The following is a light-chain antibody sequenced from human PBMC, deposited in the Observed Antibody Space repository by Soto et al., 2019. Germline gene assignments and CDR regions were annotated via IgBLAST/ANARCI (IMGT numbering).Light chain of an antibody. CDR1: EGITTS. CDR2: AAS. CDR3: QQAKNFPWT. J-gene: IGKJ1*01. V-gene: IGKV1-12*01. Sequence: DIQMTQAPFSVSASVGDRVTISDRAMEGITTSLACYQQKPGKAPKLLIYAASTLQSGVPSRFSGTGSGTDFTLTISSLQPEDFATYYCQQAKNFPWTFGQGTKVEVK.